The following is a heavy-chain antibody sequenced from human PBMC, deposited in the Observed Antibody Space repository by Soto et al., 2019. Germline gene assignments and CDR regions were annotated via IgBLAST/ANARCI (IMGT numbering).Heavy chain of an antibody. CDR3: AKGDGYSSSWTTYCYYGMDV. J-gene: IGHJ6*02. D-gene: IGHD6-13*01. Sequence: GFLRLSCAASGFTFSSYGMHWVRQAPGKALECVAVISYDGSNKYYADSVKGRFTISRDNSKNTLYLQMNSLRAEDTAVYYCAKGDGYSSSWTTYCYYGMDVWGQGTTVNVSS. CDR2: ISYDGSNK. V-gene: IGHV3-30*18. CDR1: GFTFSSYG.